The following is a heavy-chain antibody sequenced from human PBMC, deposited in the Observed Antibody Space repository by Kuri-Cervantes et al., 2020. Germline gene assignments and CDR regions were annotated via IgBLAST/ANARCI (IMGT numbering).Heavy chain of an antibody. CDR3: ARVGYSNYWFDP. J-gene: IGHJ5*02. D-gene: IGHD4-11*01. CDR2: IYYSGST. Sequence: SETLSLTCTVSGGSISSSSYCWGWIRQPPGKGLEWIGSIYYSGSTYYNPSLKSRVTISVDTSKNQFSLKLSSVTAADTAVYYCARVGYSNYWFDPWGQGTLVTVSS. V-gene: IGHV4-39*07. CDR1: GGSISSSSYC.